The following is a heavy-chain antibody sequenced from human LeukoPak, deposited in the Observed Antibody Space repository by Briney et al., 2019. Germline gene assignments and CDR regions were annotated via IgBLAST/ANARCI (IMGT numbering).Heavy chain of an antibody. Sequence: GESLKISCKGSGYSFTSYWIGWVRQMPGKGLEWMGIIYPGDSDTRYSPSFQGQVTISADKSISTAYLQWSSLKASDTAMYYCARHIGSVSYYKRGMDVSGQGTTVTVSS. D-gene: IGHD3-10*01. V-gene: IGHV5-51*01. CDR3: ARHIGSVSYYKRGMDV. CDR1: GYSFTSYW. CDR2: IYPGDSDT. J-gene: IGHJ6*02.